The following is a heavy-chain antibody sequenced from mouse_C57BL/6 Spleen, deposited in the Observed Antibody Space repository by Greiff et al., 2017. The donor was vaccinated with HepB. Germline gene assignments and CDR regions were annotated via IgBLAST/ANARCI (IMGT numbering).Heavy chain of an antibody. J-gene: IGHJ2*01. CDR2: ISSGGDYI. CDR1: GFTFSSYA. CDR3: TRDDYYGSSFYDFDY. Sequence: EVKLVESGEGLVKPGGSLKLSCAASGFTFSSYAMSWVRQTPEKRLEWVAYISSGGDYIYYADTVKGRFTISRDNARNTLYLQMSSLKSEDTAMYYCTRDDYYGSSFYDFDYWGQGTTLTVSS. D-gene: IGHD1-1*01. V-gene: IGHV5-9-1*02.